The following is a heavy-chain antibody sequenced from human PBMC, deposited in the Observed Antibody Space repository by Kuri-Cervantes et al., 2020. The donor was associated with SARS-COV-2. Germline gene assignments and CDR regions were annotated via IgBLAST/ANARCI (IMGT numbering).Heavy chain of an antibody. V-gene: IGHV4-31*03. Sequence: SETLSLTCSVSRGSINSHGSITSNFWTWIRQPPGKGLEWVGYIYYNGSTYYNPSLRSRVIVSVDRSKNQFSLNLNSVTAADTALYYCARGAIDWGQGTLVTVSS. CDR3: ARGAID. J-gene: IGHJ4*02. CDR2: IYYNGST. D-gene: IGHD2/OR15-2a*01. CDR1: RGSINSHGSITSNF.